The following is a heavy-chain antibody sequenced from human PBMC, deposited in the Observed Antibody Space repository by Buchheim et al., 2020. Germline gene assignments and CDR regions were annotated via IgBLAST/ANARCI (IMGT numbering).Heavy chain of an antibody. Sequence: QVQLVESGGGVVQPGRSLRLSCAASGFTFSSYGMHWVRQAPGKGLEWVAVISYDGSNKYYADSVKGRFTISRDNSKNTLYLQMNSLRAEDTAVYYCAKDLTSADYGGYVYYYYGMDVWGQGTT. J-gene: IGHJ6*02. D-gene: IGHD4-17*01. V-gene: IGHV3-30*18. CDR3: AKDLTSADYGGYVYYYYGMDV. CDR2: ISYDGSNK. CDR1: GFTFSSYG.